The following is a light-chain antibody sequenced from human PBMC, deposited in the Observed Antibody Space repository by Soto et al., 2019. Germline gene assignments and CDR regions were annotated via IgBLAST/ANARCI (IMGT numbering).Light chain of an antibody. CDR2: QDT. J-gene: IGLJ2*01. V-gene: IGLV3-1*01. CDR3: QAWDSRTVV. Sequence: YELTQPPTVSVSPGRTASISCSGDKLGDQYASWYQQRPGQSPVLVVYQDTKRPSGIPERFSGSSSGNTATLTISGTQAMDEADYFCQAWDSRTVVFGGGTKVTVL. CDR1: KLGDQY.